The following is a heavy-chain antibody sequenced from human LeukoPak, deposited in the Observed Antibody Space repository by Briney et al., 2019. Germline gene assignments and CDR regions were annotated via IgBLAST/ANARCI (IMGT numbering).Heavy chain of an antibody. CDR1: GFTFSSYS. Sequence: GGSLRLSCAASGFTFSSYSMNWVRQAPGKGLEWVSSITSSSYIYYADSVKGRFTISRDNAKNSLYLQMNSLRAEDTAVYYCARVGGVSGDSTTVVTSESLWGQGTLVTVCS. J-gene: IGHJ4*02. V-gene: IGHV3-21*01. D-gene: IGHD4-23*01. CDR3: ARVGGVSGDSTTVVTSESL. CDR2: ITSSSYI.